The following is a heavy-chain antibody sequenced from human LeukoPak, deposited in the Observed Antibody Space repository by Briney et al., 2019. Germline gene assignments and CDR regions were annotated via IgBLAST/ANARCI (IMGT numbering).Heavy chain of an antibody. CDR1: GFTVSTNY. Sequence: GGSLRLSCAASGFTVSTNYMSWVRQASGKGLEWVSVIYSGGSTYYADSVKGRFTISRDNSKNMLYLQMSSLRAEDTAVYYCARGSAYSHWGQGTLVTVSS. CDR2: IYSGGST. D-gene: IGHD3-22*01. V-gene: IGHV3-66*02. CDR3: ARGSAYSH. J-gene: IGHJ4*02.